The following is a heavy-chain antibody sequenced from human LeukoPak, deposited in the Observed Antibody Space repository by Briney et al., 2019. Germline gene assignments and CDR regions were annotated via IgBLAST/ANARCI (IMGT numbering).Heavy chain of an antibody. V-gene: IGHV4-34*01. D-gene: IGHD6-19*01. Sequence: PSETLSLTCAVYGGSFSGYYWSWVRQPPGKGLEWIGEINHSGSTNYNPSLKSRGTISVDTSKNQFSLKLSSVTAADTAVYYCARGDSSGWYRVYFDYWGQGTLVTVSS. CDR3: ARGDSSGWYRVYFDY. J-gene: IGHJ4*02. CDR1: GGSFSGYY. CDR2: INHSGST.